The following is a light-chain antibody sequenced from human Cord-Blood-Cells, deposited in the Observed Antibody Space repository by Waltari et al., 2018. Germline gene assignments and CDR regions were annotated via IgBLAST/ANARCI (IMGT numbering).Light chain of an antibody. V-gene: IGLV2-14*01. Sequence: QSALTQPTPVAGSTGQSTTITCTGTSCDVGGDHYVSCYQQHPAKAPTLMIYEVSNRPSGVSNRFSGSKSGNTASLTISGLQAEDEADYYCSSHTSSSVVFGGGTKLTVL. CDR1: SCDVGGDHY. CDR2: EVS. CDR3: SSHTSSSVV. J-gene: IGLJ2*01.